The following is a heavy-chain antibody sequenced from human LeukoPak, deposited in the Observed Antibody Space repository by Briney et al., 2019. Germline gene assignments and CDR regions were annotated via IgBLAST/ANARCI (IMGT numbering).Heavy chain of an antibody. CDR1: GGSISSYY. V-gene: IGHV4-59*01. D-gene: IGHD5-24*01. CDR2: IYYSGST. Sequence: SETLSLTCTVSGGSISSYYWSWIRQPPGKGLGWIGYIYYSGSTNYNPSLKSRVTISVDTSKNQFSLKLSSVTAADTAVYYCARDSRDGYVDYWGQGTLVTVSS. CDR3: ARDSRDGYVDY. J-gene: IGHJ4*02.